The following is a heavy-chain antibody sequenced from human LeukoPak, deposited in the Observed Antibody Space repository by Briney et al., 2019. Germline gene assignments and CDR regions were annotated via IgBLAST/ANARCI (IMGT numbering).Heavy chain of an antibody. J-gene: IGHJ6*02. Sequence: GGSLRLSCAASGFTFSRYSMNWVRQAPGKGLEWVSSISSSSSYIYYADSVKGRFTISRDNAKNSLYLQMNSLRAEDTAVYYCARDGAGYCSGGSCYSIYYGMDVWGQGTTVTVSS. CDR1: GFTFSRYS. D-gene: IGHD2-15*01. V-gene: IGHV3-21*01. CDR3: ARDGAGYCSGGSCYSIYYGMDV. CDR2: ISSSSSYI.